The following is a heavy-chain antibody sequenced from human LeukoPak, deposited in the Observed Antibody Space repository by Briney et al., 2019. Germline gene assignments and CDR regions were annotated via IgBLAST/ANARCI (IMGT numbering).Heavy chain of an antibody. Sequence: PGGSLRLSCAASGFTFGHYAMSWVRQAPGKGLEWVSGISGSGGSTYYANSVKGRFTISSDNSKNTLFLQMDSLRAEDTAIYYCAKGLYPDYWGQGTLVTVSS. CDR3: AKGLYPDY. CDR2: ISGSGGST. V-gene: IGHV3-23*01. D-gene: IGHD2-8*01. CDR1: GFTFGHYA. J-gene: IGHJ4*02.